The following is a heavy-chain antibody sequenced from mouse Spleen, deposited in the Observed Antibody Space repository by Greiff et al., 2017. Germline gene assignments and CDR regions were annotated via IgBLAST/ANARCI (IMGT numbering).Heavy chain of an antibody. J-gene: IGHJ3*01. V-gene: IGHV14-1*01. CDR1: GFNIKDYY. Sequence: VQLQQSGAELVRPGASVKLSCTASGFNIKDYYMHWVKQRPEQGLEWIGRLDPEDGDTEYAPKFQGKATMTADTSSNTAYLQLSSLTSEDTAVYYCTPYDYDGFAYWGQGTLVTVSA. CDR3: TPYDYDGFAY. D-gene: IGHD2-4*01. CDR2: LDPEDGDT.